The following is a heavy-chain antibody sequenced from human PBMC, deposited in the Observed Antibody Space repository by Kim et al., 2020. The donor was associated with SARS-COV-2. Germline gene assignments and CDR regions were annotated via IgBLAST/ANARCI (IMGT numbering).Heavy chain of an antibody. Sequence: SVKVSCKASGGTFSSYAISWVRQAPGQGLEWMGGIIPIFGTANYAQKFQGRVTITADESTSTAYMELSSLRSEDTAVYYCARDPGGDFWSGQGTFDYWGQGTLVTVSS. V-gene: IGHV1-69*13. J-gene: IGHJ4*02. D-gene: IGHD3-3*01. CDR3: ARDPGGDFWSGQGTFDY. CDR1: GGTFSSYA. CDR2: IIPIFGTA.